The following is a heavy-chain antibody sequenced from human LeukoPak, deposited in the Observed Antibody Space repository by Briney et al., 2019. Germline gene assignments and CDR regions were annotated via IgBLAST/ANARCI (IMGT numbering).Heavy chain of an antibody. J-gene: IGHJ4*02. V-gene: IGHV3-30*19. D-gene: IGHD5-12*01. CDR2: VWKDGSNK. CDR1: GFTFSIYG. CDR3: AREEYSGYDYDY. Sequence: GWSLRVACAASGFTFSIYGMHCVRQAPGKGLDWVAVVWKDGSNKYYADSVKGRFTISRDNSKTTLNLQMNSLRAEDTAVYYCAREEYSGYDYDYWGQGTLVTVSS.